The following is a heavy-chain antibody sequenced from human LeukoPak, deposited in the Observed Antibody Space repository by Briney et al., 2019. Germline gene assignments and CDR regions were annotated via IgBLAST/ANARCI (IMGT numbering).Heavy chain of an antibody. Sequence: GESLKISCKGSGYSFTSYWIGWVRQMPGKGLEWMGIIYPGDSDTRYSPSFRGQVTISADKSISTAYLQWSSLKASDTAMYYCARRRDRYCGGDCYRFDYWGQGTLVTVSS. D-gene: IGHD2-21*02. V-gene: IGHV5-51*01. CDR1: GYSFTSYW. J-gene: IGHJ4*02. CDR2: IYPGDSDT. CDR3: ARRRDRYCGGDCYRFDY.